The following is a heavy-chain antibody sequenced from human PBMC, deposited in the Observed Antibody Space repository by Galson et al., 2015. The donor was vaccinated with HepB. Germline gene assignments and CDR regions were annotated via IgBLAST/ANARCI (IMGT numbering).Heavy chain of an antibody. Sequence: SETLSLTCTISGGSISSYFWCWIRQPPGKGLEWIGYIYYSGSTSYNPSLKSRVTISVDTSKNQFSLKMSSVTAADAAIYYCARSYCSGGSCYYYFDYWGQGTLVTVSS. J-gene: IGHJ4*02. D-gene: IGHD2-15*01. CDR1: GGSISSYF. CDR3: ARSYCSGGSCYYYFDY. V-gene: IGHV4-59*01. CDR2: IYYSGST.